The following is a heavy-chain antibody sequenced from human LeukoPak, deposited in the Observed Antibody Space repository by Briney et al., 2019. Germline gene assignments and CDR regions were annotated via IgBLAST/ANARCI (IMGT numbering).Heavy chain of an antibody. Sequence: ASVKVSCKASGGTFRSYAISWVRQAPGQGLEWMGWISAYNGNTNYAQKLQGRVTMTTDTSTSTAYMELRSLRSDDTAVYYCARLRLVGGVYCSSTSCYYGTAFDIWGQGTMVTVSS. CDR2: ISAYNGNT. D-gene: IGHD2-2*01. V-gene: IGHV1-18*01. CDR3: ARLRLVGGVYCSSTSCYYGTAFDI. CDR1: GGTFRSYA. J-gene: IGHJ3*02.